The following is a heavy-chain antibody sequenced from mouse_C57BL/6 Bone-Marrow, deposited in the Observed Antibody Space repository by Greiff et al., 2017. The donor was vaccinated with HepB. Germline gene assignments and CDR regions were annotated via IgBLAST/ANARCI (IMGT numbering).Heavy chain of an antibody. CDR2: IHPNSGST. D-gene: IGHD2-2*01. CDR3: AREGMVTRFAY. J-gene: IGHJ3*01. Sequence: QVQLQQPGAELVKPGASVKLSCKASGYTFTSYWMHWVKQRPGQGLEWIGMIHPNSGSTNYNEKFKSKATLTVDKSSSTAYMQLSSLTSEDSAVYYCAREGMVTRFAYWGQGTLVTVSA. V-gene: IGHV1-64*01. CDR1: GYTFTSYW.